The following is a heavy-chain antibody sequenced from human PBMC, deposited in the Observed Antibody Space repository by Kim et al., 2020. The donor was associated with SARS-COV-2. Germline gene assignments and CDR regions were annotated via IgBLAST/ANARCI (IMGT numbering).Heavy chain of an antibody. D-gene: IGHD2-2*01. CDR3: AKSFYCSSTSCSRGMDV. Sequence: GGSLRLSCAASGFTFSSYGMHWVRQAPGKGLEWVAVISYDGSNKYYADSVKGRFTISRDNSKNTLYLQMNSLRAEDTAVYYCAKSFYCSSTSCSRGMDVWGQGTTVTVSS. J-gene: IGHJ6*02. V-gene: IGHV3-30*18. CDR1: GFTFSSYG. CDR2: ISYDGSNK.